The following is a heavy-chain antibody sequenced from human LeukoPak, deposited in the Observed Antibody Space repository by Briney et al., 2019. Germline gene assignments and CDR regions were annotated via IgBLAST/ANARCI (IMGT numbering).Heavy chain of an antibody. CDR1: GFTFSDYY. V-gene: IGHV3-11*06. J-gene: IGHJ4*02. CDR2: ISSSSSYT. D-gene: IGHD6-13*01. Sequence: GGPLRLSCAASGFTFSDYYMSWLRQAPGKGLEWVSYISSSSSYTNYADSVKGRFTISRDNAKNSLYLQMNSLRAEDTAVYYCARASVGGYSSSWYVDYWGQGTLVTVSS. CDR3: ARASVGGYSSSWYVDY.